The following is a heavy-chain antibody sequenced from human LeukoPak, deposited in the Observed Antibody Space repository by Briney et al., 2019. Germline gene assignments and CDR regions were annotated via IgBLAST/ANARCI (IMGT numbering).Heavy chain of an antibody. Sequence: SETLSLTCAVYGGSFSGYYWSWIRQPPGKGLEWIGEINHSGSTNYNPSLKSRVTISVDTSKNQFSLKLSSVTAADTAVYYCARTENDDYVWGSYRYEDWFDPWGQGTLVTVSS. CDR2: INHSGST. J-gene: IGHJ5*02. D-gene: IGHD3-16*02. V-gene: IGHV4-34*01. CDR1: GGSFSGYY. CDR3: ARTENDDYVWGSYRYEDWFDP.